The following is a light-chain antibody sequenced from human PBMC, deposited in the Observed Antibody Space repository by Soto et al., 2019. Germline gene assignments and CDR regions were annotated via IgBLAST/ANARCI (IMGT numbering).Light chain of an antibody. CDR1: QNIYGW. Sequence: DIQRTQSPSTLSASVGDRVNITCRATQNIYGWLAWYQQKSWKAPKLLIYDASSLESGVPSRFSGSGFGTEFTVTISSLQPDDFETYYCQQYNSYPWTFGQGTNVEVK. V-gene: IGKV1-5*01. CDR2: DAS. CDR3: QQYNSYPWT. J-gene: IGKJ1*01.